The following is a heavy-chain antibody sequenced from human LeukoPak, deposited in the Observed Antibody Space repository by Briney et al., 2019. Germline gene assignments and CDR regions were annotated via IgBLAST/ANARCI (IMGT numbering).Heavy chain of an antibody. J-gene: IGHJ4*02. Sequence: GGSLRLSCAASGFTFSSYSMNWVRQAPGKGLEWVSSISSSSSYIYYADSEKGRFTISRDNAKNSLYLQMNSLRAEDTAVYYCARDLRLDERITIFGVVIDDYWGQGTLVTVSS. CDR2: ISSSSSYI. CDR3: ARDLRLDERITIFGVVIDDY. V-gene: IGHV3-21*01. D-gene: IGHD3-3*01. CDR1: GFTFSSYS.